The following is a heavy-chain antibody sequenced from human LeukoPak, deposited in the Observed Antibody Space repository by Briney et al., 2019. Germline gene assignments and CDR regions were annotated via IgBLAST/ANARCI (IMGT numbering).Heavy chain of an antibody. D-gene: IGHD2-2*01. CDR2: MNPNSGNT. V-gene: IGHV1-8*01. CDR1: GYTFTSYD. CDR3: ATLGRGYCSSTSCYVD. Sequence: GASVKVSCKASGYTFTSYDINWVRQATGQGLEWMGWMNPNSGNTGYAQKFQGRVTITRNTSISTAYMELSSLRSEDTAVYYCATLGRGYCSSTSCYVDWGQGTLVTVSS. J-gene: IGHJ4*02.